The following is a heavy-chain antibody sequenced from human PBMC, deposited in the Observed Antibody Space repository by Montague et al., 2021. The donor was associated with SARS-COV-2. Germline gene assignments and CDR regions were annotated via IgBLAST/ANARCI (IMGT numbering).Heavy chain of an antibody. V-gene: IGHV4-59*01. CDR2: IDYNGRT. CDR1: GGSISSYY. D-gene: IGHD5-24*01. Sequence: SETLSLTCTVSGGSISSYYWSWILQPPAEGLQWIRYIDYNGRTNYNTSPKGRVTISVDTSKNQFSLMQRSVTAADTAVYYCARVFLRWIHFDTYFDYWGQGTLVTVSS. J-gene: IGHJ4*02. CDR3: ARVFLRWIHFDTYFDY.